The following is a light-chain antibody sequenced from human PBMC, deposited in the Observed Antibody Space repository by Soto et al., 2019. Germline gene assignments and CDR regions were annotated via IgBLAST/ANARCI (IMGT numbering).Light chain of an antibody. J-gene: IGLJ1*01. CDR1: SSDVGAYKY. CDR3: SSYTSTNTQV. Sequence: LNHPASVSGSPGQSITLSCTGTSSDVGAYKYVSWYQQHPGKAPKLMIYEVSNRPSGVSNRFSGSKSGNTASVTISGLQAEDEADYYCSSYTSTNTQVFGTGTKVTVL. V-gene: IGLV2-14*01. CDR2: EVS.